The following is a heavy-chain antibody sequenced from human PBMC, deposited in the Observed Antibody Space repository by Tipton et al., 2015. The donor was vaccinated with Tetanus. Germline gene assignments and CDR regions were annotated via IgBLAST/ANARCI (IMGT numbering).Heavy chain of an antibody. CDR2: VYGAGST. V-gene: IGHV3-53*01. J-gene: IGHJ6*03. CDR1: GFSVSNNH. CDR3: TRGRPLTGNYYQSYMDV. Sequence: SLRLSCAASGFSVSNNHMNWVRQAPGKGLEWVSVVYGAGSTDYADSVQGRFTLYRDNSKNILYLQLSNLRADDAAVYYCTRGRPLTGNYYQSYMDVWGKGTTVTVSS. D-gene: IGHD3-9*01.